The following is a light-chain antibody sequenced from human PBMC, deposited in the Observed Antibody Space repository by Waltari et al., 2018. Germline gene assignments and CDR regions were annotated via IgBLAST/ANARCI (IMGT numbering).Light chain of an antibody. V-gene: IGLV3-19*01. Sequence: SSELTQDPAVSVALGQAIRFTCPGDSLRTYYARLYQVKSGQAPILVIYGKEKRPSGIPDRISCYSSGTTSSLTITGAQAEDEADYYCSSRNGRANEVVFAGGTKVTVL. CDR2: GKE. CDR3: SSRNGRANEVV. CDR1: SLRTYY. J-gene: IGLJ3*02.